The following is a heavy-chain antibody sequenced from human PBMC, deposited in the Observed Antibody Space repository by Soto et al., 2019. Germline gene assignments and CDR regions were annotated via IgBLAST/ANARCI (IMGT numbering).Heavy chain of an antibody. Sequence: QVQLVESGGGVVQPGRSLRLSCAASGFTFSSYGMHWVRQAPGKGLEWVAVISYDGSNKYYADSVKGRFTISRDNSKNTLYLQMNSLRAEDTAVYYCAKDYRDFSEQQLVLGYWGQGTLVTVSS. J-gene: IGHJ4*02. D-gene: IGHD6-13*01. CDR3: AKDYRDFSEQQLVLGY. V-gene: IGHV3-30*18. CDR2: ISYDGSNK. CDR1: GFTFSSYG.